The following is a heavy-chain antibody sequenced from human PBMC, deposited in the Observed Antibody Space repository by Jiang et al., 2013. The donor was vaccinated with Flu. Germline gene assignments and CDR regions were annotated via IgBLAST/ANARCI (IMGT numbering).Heavy chain of an antibody. V-gene: IGHV3-23*01. Sequence: VQLLESGGGLVQPGGSLRLSCAASGFTFSSYAMSWVRQAPGKGLEWVSAISGRGGSTYYADSVKGRFTISRDNSKNTLYLQMNGLRAEDTAVYYCAKDGARGLRWFNTYYFDYWGQGTLVSVSS. CDR3: AKDGARGLRWFNTYYFDY. CDR2: ISGRGGST. J-gene: IGHJ4*02. CDR1: GFTFSSYA. D-gene: IGHD4-23*01.